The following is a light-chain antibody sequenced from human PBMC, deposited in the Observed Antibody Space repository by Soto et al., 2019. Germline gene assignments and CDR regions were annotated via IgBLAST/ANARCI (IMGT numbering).Light chain of an antibody. CDR2: NKN. Sequence: QSVLTQPPSTSGAPGQRVTISCSGSSSNIGSNYVYWYKQLPGTAPKLLIYNKNQRPSGVPDRFSGSKSGTSAFLAISGLRSEDEADYHCAAWDDSLSGVVFGGGTQLTVL. CDR3: AAWDDSLSGVV. CDR1: SSNIGSNY. V-gene: IGLV1-47*01. J-gene: IGLJ2*01.